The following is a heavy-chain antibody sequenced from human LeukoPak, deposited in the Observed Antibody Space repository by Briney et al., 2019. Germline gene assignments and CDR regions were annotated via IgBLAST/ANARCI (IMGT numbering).Heavy chain of an antibody. CDR3: ARLRGYSYGYIDY. CDR2: ICYSGSS. J-gene: IGHJ4*02. CDR1: GGSISSSGYY. Sequence: SETLSLTCTVSGGSISSSGYYWGCIRQPPGKGLEWIGSICYSGSSYYNPSLKSRLTISVDTSKDQFSVRLSSVTAADTAVYYCARLRGYSYGYIDYWGQGSLVTVSS. D-gene: IGHD5-18*01. V-gene: IGHV4-39*01.